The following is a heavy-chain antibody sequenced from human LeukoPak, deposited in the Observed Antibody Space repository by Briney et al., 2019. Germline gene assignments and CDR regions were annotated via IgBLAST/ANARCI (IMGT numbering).Heavy chain of an antibody. J-gene: IGHJ6*02. CDR3: ARHPTHGYSYGYRYYYYGMDV. Sequence: PSETLSLTCTVSGGSISSYYWSWIRQPPGKGLEWVGYIYYSGSTSYNPSLRSRVSISVDTSKNQFSLKLSSVTAADTAVYYCARHPTHGYSYGYRYYYYGMDVWGQGTTVTVSS. V-gene: IGHV4-59*08. D-gene: IGHD5-18*01. CDR1: GGSISSYY. CDR2: IYYSGST.